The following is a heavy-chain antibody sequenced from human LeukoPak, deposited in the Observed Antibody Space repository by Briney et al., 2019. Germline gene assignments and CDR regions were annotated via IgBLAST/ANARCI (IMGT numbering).Heavy chain of an antibody. V-gene: IGHV3-74*01. J-gene: IGHJ4*02. CDR3: ARGGGYSYGHLDY. CDR1: GFTFSSYW. Sequence: PGGSLRLSCAASGFTFSSYWMHWVRQAPGKGLVWVSRINSDESSTSYADSVKGRFTISRDNAKNTLYLQMNSLRAEDTAVYYCARGGGYSYGHLDYWGQGTLVTVSS. CDR2: INSDESST. D-gene: IGHD5-18*01.